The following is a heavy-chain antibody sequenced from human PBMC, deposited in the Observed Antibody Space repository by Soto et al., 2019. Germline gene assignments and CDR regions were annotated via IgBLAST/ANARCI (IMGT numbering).Heavy chain of an antibody. J-gene: IGHJ5*02. CDR3: AKSAAAGPRRWFDP. CDR2: ISGSGGST. CDR1: GFSCNSYA. D-gene: IGHD6-13*01. Sequence: VSMRLKCAASGFSCNSYAMSWVRQAAGKGLEWVSAISGSGGSTYYADSVKGRFTISRDNSKNTLYLQMNSLRAEDTAVYYCAKSAAAGPRRWFDPSAQATLLTVPS. V-gene: IGHV3-23*01.